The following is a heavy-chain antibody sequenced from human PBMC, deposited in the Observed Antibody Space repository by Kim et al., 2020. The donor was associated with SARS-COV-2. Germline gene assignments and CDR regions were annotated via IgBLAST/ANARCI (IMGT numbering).Heavy chain of an antibody. CDR3: AKDKGYSSGWRFDY. CDR1: GFTFDDYA. D-gene: IGHD6-19*01. V-gene: IGHV3-43*02. J-gene: IGHJ4*02. Sequence: GGSLRLSCAASGFTFDDYAMHWVRQAPGKGLEWVSLISGDGGSTYYADSVKGRFTISRDNSKNSLYLQMNSLRTEDTALYYCAKDKGYSSGWRFDYWGQGTLLTVSS. CDR2: ISGDGGST.